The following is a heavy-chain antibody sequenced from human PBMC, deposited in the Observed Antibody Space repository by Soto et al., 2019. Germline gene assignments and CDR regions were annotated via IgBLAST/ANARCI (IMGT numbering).Heavy chain of an antibody. Sequence: GGSLRLSCAACEFTFSGYAMSWVRQAPGKGLEWVSTASGSGGSTFYADSVKGRFTISRDNSKNTLYLQMNSLRAEDTAVYYCAKNLCSGGSCFSRYFDYWGQGTLVTVSS. V-gene: IGHV3-23*01. CDR3: AKNLCSGGSCFSRYFDY. J-gene: IGHJ4*02. CDR1: EFTFSGYA. CDR2: ASGSGGST. D-gene: IGHD2-15*01.